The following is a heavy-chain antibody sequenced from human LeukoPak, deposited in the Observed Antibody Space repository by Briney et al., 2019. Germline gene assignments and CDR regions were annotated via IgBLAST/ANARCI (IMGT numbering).Heavy chain of an antibody. Sequence: GGSLRLSCAASGFTFSSYAMSWVRQAPGKGLEWVSVISGSGGSTYYADSVKGRFTTSRDNSKNTLYLQMNSLRAEDTAVYYCAKDVRVTTPNWFDPWGQGTLVTVSS. V-gene: IGHV3-23*01. CDR3: AKDVRVTTPNWFDP. J-gene: IGHJ5*02. D-gene: IGHD3-3*01. CDR1: GFTFSSYA. CDR2: ISGSGGST.